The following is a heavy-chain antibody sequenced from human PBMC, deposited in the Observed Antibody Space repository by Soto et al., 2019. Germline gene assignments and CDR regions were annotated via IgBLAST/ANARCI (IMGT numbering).Heavy chain of an antibody. CDR1: GFTFTTYT. CDR3: ARGAKYFDC. V-gene: IGHV3-21*01. D-gene: IGHD6-6*01. Sequence: GALRLSCAASGFTFTTYTMNWVRQAPGQGLEWVSSIFGDSSSIYYADSVKGRFTLSRDNAENSMYLQMSSLKAEDTAVYYCARGAKYFDCCGQGVLVTVSS. CDR2: IFGDSSSI. J-gene: IGHJ4*02.